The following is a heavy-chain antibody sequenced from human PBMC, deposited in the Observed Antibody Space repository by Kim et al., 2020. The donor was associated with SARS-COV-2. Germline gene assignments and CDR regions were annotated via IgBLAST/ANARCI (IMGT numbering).Heavy chain of an antibody. Sequence: GGSLRLSCAASGFTFSSYEMNWVRQAPGKGLEWVSYISSSGSTIYYADSVKGRFTISRDNAKNSLYLQMNSLRAEDTAVYYCARYSGSYYPYYYYYYGMDVWGQGTTVTVSS. J-gene: IGHJ6*02. V-gene: IGHV3-48*03. CDR2: ISSSGSTI. CDR3: ARYSGSYYPYYYYYYGMDV. CDR1: GFTFSSYE. D-gene: IGHD1-26*01.